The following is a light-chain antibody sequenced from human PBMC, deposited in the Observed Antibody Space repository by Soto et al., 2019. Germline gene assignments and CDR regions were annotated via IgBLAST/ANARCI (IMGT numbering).Light chain of an antibody. V-gene: IGLV1-44*01. CDR1: SSNIGTNT. CDR2: SND. CDR3: EAWDDSLYGAV. Sequence: QSVLTQPPSASGTPGQRDTISCSGSSSNIGTNTINWYKQLPGTAPKLLIYSNDLRPSGVPDRFSGSKSGTSASLAISGLQSEDEADYYCEAWDDSLYGAVFGGGTKLTVL. J-gene: IGLJ2*01.